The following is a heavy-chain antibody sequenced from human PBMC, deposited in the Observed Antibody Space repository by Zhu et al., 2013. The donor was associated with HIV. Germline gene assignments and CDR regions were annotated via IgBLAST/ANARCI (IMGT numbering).Heavy chain of an antibody. V-gene: IGHV1-46*01. CDR2: INPSGGST. CDR3: ARGAIVVVIPYYFDY. Sequence: QVQLVQSGAEVKKPGASVKVSCKASGYTFTDYYIQWVRQAPGQGLEWMGIINPSGGSTSYAQKFQGRVTMTRDTSTSTVYMELSSLRSEDTAVYYCARGAIVVVIPYYFDYWAREPWSPSPQ. D-gene: IGHD3-22*01. CDR1: GYTFTDYY. J-gene: IGHJ4*02.